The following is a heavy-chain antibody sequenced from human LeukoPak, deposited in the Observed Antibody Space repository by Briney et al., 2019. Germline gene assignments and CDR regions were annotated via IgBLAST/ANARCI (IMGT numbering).Heavy chain of an antibody. J-gene: IGHJ4*02. Sequence: GGSLRLSCSASGFIINDYAMHWVRQAPGKGMEYVSGISANGGSTYYADSVNGRFTISRDTSKNTMYLQMSSLRAEDTAIYYCVKDLYKGDSASWYFFHYWGQGTLVTVSS. V-gene: IGHV3-64D*06. CDR1: GFIINDYA. D-gene: IGHD6-13*01. CDR2: ISANGGST. CDR3: VKDLYKGDSASWYFFHY.